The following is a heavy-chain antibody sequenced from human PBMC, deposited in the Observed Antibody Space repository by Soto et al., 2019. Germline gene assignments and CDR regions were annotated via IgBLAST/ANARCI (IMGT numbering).Heavy chain of an antibody. V-gene: IGHV4-34*01. Sequence: SETLSLTCAVYGGSFSGYYWSWIRQPPGKGLEWIGEINHSGSTNYNPSLKSRATISIDTSKNQFSLKLNSVTAADTAVYYCARRCSGSSCYTSGAFDIWGQGTMVTVSS. CDR1: GGSFSGYY. D-gene: IGHD2-15*01. J-gene: IGHJ3*02. CDR2: INHSGST. CDR3: ARRCSGSSCYTSGAFDI.